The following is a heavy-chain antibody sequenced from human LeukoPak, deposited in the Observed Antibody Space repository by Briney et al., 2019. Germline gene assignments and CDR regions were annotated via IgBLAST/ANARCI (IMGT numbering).Heavy chain of an antibody. CDR3: AREWHGPLDV. Sequence: GASVKVSCKASGYTFTSYFMHWVRQAPGQGLEWMGWINPNSGGTNSAQKFQGRVSMTRDASISTAYMELSRLRSDDTAVYHCAREWHGPLDVWGQGTTVTVSS. J-gene: IGHJ6*02. CDR2: INPNSGGT. D-gene: IGHD5-12*01. V-gene: IGHV1-2*02. CDR1: GYTFTSYF.